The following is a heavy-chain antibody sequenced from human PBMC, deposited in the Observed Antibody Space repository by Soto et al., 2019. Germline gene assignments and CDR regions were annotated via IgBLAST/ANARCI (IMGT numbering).Heavy chain of an antibody. CDR1: EFTFSSYS. CDR3: ARGIGHFDY. Sequence: PGGSLRLSCAASEFTFSSYSMNWVRQAPGKGLEWVSYISFSSSTKYYADSVQGRFTISRDNAKNSLYLQMNSLRAEDTAVYYCARGIGHFDYWGQGTLVTVSS. CDR2: ISFSSSTK. D-gene: IGHD2-21*01. J-gene: IGHJ4*02. V-gene: IGHV3-48*01.